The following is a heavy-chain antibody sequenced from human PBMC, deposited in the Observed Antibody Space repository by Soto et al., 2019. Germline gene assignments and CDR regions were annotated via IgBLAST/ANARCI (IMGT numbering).Heavy chain of an antibody. D-gene: IGHD6-6*01. CDR3: ARQAHSFASSSAYLDY. Sequence: PGGPEIIPSKGAGDDFTSYWIGWVGPQPGKGLEWMGIIYPGDSDTRYSPSFQGQVTISADKSISTAYLQWSSLKASDTAMYYGARQAHSFASSSAYLDYWGQGTLVTVSA. J-gene: IGHJ4*02. CDR1: GDDFTSYW. CDR2: IYPGDSDT. V-gene: IGHV5-51*01.